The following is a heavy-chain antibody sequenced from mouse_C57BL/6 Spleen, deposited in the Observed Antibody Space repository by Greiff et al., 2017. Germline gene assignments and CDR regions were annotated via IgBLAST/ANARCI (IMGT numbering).Heavy chain of an antibody. D-gene: IGHD1-1*01. CDR3: ETHEASRAVARDWYFDY. CDR2: FYPGSGSI. V-gene: IGHV1-62-2*01. Sequence: VEPGASVKLSCTASGYTFTEYTIHCVKQRSGQGLEWLGWFYPGSGSIKYNEKFNDKATLTADKSSRTVYIAISRSTSEDSAVYFCETHEASRAVARDWYFDYWGTGTTVTVSS. CDR1: GYTFTEYT. J-gene: IGHJ1*03.